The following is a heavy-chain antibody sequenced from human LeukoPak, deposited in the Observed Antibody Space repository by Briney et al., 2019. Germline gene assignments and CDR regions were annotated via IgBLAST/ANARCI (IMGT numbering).Heavy chain of an antibody. V-gene: IGHV4-59*01. CDR1: GDSISTYY. Sequence: SETLSLTCTVSGDSISTYYWSWIRQPPGKGLEWIGYIYYRVTSDYSPSLKSRVTMSVDMSTRQISLKLSSVTAADTAVYYCARAVGGDGSGSLWGPGTLVTVSS. CDR3: ARAVGGDGSGSL. J-gene: IGHJ4*02. CDR2: IYYRVTS. D-gene: IGHD3-10*01.